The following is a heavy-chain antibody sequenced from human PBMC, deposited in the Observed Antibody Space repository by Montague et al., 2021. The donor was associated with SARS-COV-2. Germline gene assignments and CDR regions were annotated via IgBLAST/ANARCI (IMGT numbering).Heavy chain of an antibody. CDR3: ARIPVGSKYYFDF. CDR1: GDSVSSNIAT. J-gene: IGHJ4*02. V-gene: IGHV6-1*01. D-gene: IGHD2-2*01. CDR2: TYYRSKWYN. Sequence: CAISGDSVSSNIATWNWIRQSPSRGLEWLGRTYYRSKWYNDYAESAKSRITIDPDTSKHQFSLHLNSVTPEDTAVYYCARIPVGSKYYFDFRGQGTLVTVSS.